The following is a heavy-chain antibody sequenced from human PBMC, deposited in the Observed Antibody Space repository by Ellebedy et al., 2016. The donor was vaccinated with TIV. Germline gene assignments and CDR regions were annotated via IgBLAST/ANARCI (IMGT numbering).Heavy chain of an antibody. CDR2: VNRSGRT. Sequence: SETLSLTCAVYGGSFSGYYWSWVRQPPGKGLEWIGEVNRSGRTNYHPSLESRVTISVDKSKNQFSLRLTSVTAADTAVYYCAEGRSGWYYFDYWGQGTLVTVSS. CDR3: AEGRSGWYYFDY. D-gene: IGHD6-19*01. CDR1: GGSFSGYY. J-gene: IGHJ4*02. V-gene: IGHV4-34*01.